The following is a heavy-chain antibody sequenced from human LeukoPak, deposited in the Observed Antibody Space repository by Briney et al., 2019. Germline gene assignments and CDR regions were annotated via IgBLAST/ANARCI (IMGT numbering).Heavy chain of an antibody. J-gene: IGHJ4*02. CDR1: GFTFSSYA. V-gene: IGHV3-23*01. Sequence: PGGSPRLSCAASGFTFSSYAMSWVRQAPGKGLEWVSTISGSGGSTYYADSVKGRFTISRDNSKNTLYLQMNSLRAEDTAVYYCAKVRCSGGSCSYFDYWGQGTLVTVSS. CDR3: AKVRCSGGSCSYFDY. CDR2: ISGSGGST. D-gene: IGHD2-15*01.